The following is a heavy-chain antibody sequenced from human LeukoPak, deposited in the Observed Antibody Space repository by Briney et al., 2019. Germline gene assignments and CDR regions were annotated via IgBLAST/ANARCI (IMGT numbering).Heavy chain of an antibody. CDR1: GGSFSGYY. Sequence: ETLSLTCAVYGGSFSGYYWSWIRQPPGKGLEWIGEINHSGSTNYNPSLKSRVTISVDTSKNQFSLKLSSVTAADTAVYYCASWSYYGSGSYPNFDYWGQGTLVTVSS. CDR3: ASWSYYGSGSYPNFDY. CDR2: INHSGST. D-gene: IGHD3-10*01. J-gene: IGHJ4*02. V-gene: IGHV4-34*01.